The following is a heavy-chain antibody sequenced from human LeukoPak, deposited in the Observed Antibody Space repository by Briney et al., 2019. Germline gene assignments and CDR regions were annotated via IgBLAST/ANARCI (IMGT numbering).Heavy chain of an antibody. CDR1: GGRFSSYA. V-gene: IGHV1-69*01. CDR2: IIPIFGTA. Sequence: ASVKVSCKASGGRFSSYAISWVRQAPGQGLEWMGGIIPIFGTANYAQKFQGRVTITADESTSTAYMELSSMRSEDTAVYYCARVGGSSLITWGQGTMVTVSS. D-gene: IGHD3-10*01. J-gene: IGHJ3*01. CDR3: ARVGGSSLIT.